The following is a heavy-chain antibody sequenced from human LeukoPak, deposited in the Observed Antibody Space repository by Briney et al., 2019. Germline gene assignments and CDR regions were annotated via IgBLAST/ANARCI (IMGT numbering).Heavy chain of an antibody. J-gene: IGHJ4*02. Sequence: SETLSLTCAVYGGSFSGYYWSWIRQPPGKGLEWIGEINHSGSTNYNPSLKSRVTISVDTSKNQFSLKLSSVTAADTAVYYCARGHYWIDYWGQGTLVTVSS. V-gene: IGHV4-34*01. CDR2: INHSGST. CDR1: GGSFSGYY. D-gene: IGHD1-1*01. CDR3: ARGHYWIDY.